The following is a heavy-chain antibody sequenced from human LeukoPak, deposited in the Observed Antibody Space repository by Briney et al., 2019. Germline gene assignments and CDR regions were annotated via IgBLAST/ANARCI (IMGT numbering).Heavy chain of an antibody. J-gene: IGHJ3*02. CDR2: ISGDGGST. CDR1: GFTFDDYA. Sequence: GGSLRLSCAASGFTFDDYAMHWVRQAPGKGLEWVSLISGDGGSTYYADSVKGRFNISRDNAKNSLYLQMNSLRAEDTAVYYCARDGPDYDFWSGYPRSAFDIWGQGTMVTVSS. CDR3: ARDGPDYDFWSGYPRSAFDI. D-gene: IGHD3-3*01. V-gene: IGHV3-43*02.